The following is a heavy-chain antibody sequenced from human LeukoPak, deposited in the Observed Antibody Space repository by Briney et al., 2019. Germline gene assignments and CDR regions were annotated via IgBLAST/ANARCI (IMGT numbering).Heavy chain of an antibody. Sequence: GGSLRLSCAASGFTFSDYYMSWIRQAPGKGLEWVSGVSGSGDSTFYADSVRGRLTISRDNSKNTLYLQMNSLRAEDTAIYYCAIIGYSYGYGTDVWGRGTTVTVSS. D-gene: IGHD5-18*01. CDR3: AIIGYSYGYGTDV. CDR1: GFTFSDYY. V-gene: IGHV3-23*01. J-gene: IGHJ6*02. CDR2: VSGSGDST.